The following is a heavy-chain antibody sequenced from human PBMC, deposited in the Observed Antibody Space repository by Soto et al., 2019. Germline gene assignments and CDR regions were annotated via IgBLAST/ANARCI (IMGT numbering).Heavy chain of an antibody. CDR3: ARGALRIVGANTSIFPAEYFRH. CDR2: IYHSGST. CDR1: RGSISGSY. V-gene: IGHV4-59*12. Sequence: PSETLSLTCTVSRGSISGSYWSWIRQPPGKGLEWIGYIYHSGSTNYNPSLKSRVTISVDTSKNQFSLKLSSVTAADTAVSYCARGALRIVGANTSIFPAEYFRHWCQGTVVTVS. D-gene: IGHD1-26*01. J-gene: IGHJ1*01.